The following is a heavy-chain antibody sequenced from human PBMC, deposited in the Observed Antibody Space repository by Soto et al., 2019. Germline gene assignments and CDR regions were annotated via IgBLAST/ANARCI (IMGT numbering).Heavy chain of an antibody. V-gene: IGHV1-69*01. CDR1: GGTFSSYA. Sequence: QVQLVQSGAEVKKPGSSVKVSCKASGGTFSSYAISWVRQAPGQGLEWMGGIIPIFGTANYAQKFQGRGTITADESTSTAYLELSSLRSEDTAVYYCARGRGGHSRSYFDYWGQGTLVTVSS. CDR2: IIPIFGTA. CDR3: ARGRGGHSRSYFDY. J-gene: IGHJ4*02. D-gene: IGHD2-15*01.